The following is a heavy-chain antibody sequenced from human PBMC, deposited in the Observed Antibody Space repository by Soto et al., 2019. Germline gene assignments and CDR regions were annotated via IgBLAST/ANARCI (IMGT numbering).Heavy chain of an antibody. V-gene: IGHV1-18*03. CDR2: ISTYNQNT. Sequence: QVQLVQSGAEVKRPGASVKVSCKSSGYIFTNYVISWVRQAPGHGLEWMGWISTYNQNTNYAQTLQGRVTITTNTSTDTAYMDLSSLSFDDMAVYYGARVVAEVHHCYDKSGYCWAFCNCGQVTMVTAS. CDR3: ARVVAEVHHCYDKSGYCWAFCN. J-gene: IGHJ3*01. CDR1: GYIFTNYV. D-gene: IGHD3-22*01.